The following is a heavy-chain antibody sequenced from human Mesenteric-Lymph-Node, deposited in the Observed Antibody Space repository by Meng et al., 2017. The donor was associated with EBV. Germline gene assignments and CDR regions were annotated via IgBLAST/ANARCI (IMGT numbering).Heavy chain of an antibody. CDR3: ATHGSGSYSWFDP. V-gene: IGHV4-34*01. CDR1: GGSSSGDY. CDR2: ISHSGGT. J-gene: IGHJ5*02. Sequence: QLKHGGDRMCKPSETLALPSGDYGGSSSGDYWSWIRQPPGKGLEWIGEISHSGGTTYNPSLKSRVTISVDTSKNQFSLKLSSVTAADTAVYYCATHGSGSYSWFDPWGQGTLVTVSS. D-gene: IGHD3-10*01.